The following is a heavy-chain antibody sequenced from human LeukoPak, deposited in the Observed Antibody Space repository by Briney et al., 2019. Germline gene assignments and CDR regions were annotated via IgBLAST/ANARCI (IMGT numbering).Heavy chain of an antibody. J-gene: IGHJ2*01. CDR1: GFTFSRYD. Sequence: GGSLRLSCAASGFTFSRYDMHWVRQASGKGLEWVSAISTAGDTYYPDSVKGRFTISRENDKKSLYLQMNSLRAGDTAVYYCARGSTETYWYFDLWGRGTLVTVSS. CDR3: ARGSTETYWYFDL. CDR2: ISTAGDT. V-gene: IGHV3-13*01. D-gene: IGHD4-17*01.